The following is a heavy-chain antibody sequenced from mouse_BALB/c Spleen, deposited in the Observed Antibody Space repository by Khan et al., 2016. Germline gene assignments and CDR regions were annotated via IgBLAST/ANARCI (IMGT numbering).Heavy chain of an antibody. CDR3: ARSNWDWYFDV. V-gene: IGHV5-17*02. J-gene: IGHJ1*01. D-gene: IGHD4-1*01. CDR2: ISSDSSTI. Sequence: EVELVESGGGLVQPGGSRKLSCAASGFTFSSFGMHWVRQAPEKGLEWVAYISSDSSTIYYADTVKGRFTISRDNPKNTLFLQMTSLRSEDTAMYYCARSNWDWYFDVWGAGTTVTVSS. CDR1: GFTFSSFG.